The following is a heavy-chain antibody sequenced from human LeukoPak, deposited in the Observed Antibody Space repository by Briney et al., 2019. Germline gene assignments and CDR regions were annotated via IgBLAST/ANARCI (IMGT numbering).Heavy chain of an antibody. J-gene: IGHJ4*02. CDR1: GFRFSDYY. D-gene: IGHD3-10*01. Sequence: PGGSLRLSCAASGFRFSDYYMTWIRQAPGKGLEWVSYISSGGVTIYYADSVKGRFTISRDNSKNTLYLQMNSLRAEDTAVYYCAKDLGYYGSGGYYPRIPYWGQGTLVTVSS. V-gene: IGHV3-11*01. CDR3: AKDLGYYGSGGYYPRIPY. CDR2: ISSGGVTI.